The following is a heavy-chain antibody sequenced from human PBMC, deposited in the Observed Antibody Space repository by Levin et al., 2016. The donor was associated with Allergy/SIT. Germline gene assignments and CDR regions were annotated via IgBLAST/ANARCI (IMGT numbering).Heavy chain of an antibody. D-gene: IGHD2-2*01. CDR1: GFSFSPYW. Sequence: GESLKISCAGSGFSFSPYWMSWVRQAPGKGLEWVANIKYDGSETYYLDSVKGRLTISRDNARNSLYLQMDSLRAEDTAVYYCVRVDCTSTNCFRPMDVWGEGTTVTVSS. V-gene: IGHV3-7*01. CDR2: IKYDGSET. J-gene: IGHJ6*03. CDR3: VRVDCTSTNCFRPMDV.